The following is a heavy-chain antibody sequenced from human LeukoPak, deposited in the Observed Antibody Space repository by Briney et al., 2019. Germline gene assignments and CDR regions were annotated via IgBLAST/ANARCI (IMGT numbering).Heavy chain of an antibody. CDR3: ARDRRRYDYYYYYMDV. D-gene: IGHD1-14*01. CDR1: GGTFSSYA. J-gene: IGHJ6*03. CDR2: IIPIFGTA. V-gene: IGHV1-69*01. Sequence: SVKVSCKASGGTFSSYAISGVRQAPGQGLEWMGGIIPIFGTANYAQKFQGRVTITADESTSTAYMELSSLRSEDTAVYYCARDRRRYDYYYYYMDVWGKGTTVTVSS.